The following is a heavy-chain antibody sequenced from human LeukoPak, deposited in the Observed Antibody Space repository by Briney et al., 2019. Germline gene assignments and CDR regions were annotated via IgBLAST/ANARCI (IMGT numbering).Heavy chain of an antibody. CDR3: ASGYNSGCSLDY. Sequence: ASVKVSCKASGGTFSSYAISWVRQAPGQGLEWMGGIIPIFGTANYAQKFQGRVTITAVESTSTAYMELSSLRSEDTAVYYCASGYNSGCSLDYWGQGTLVTVSS. CDR2: IIPIFGTA. J-gene: IGHJ4*02. D-gene: IGHD5-24*01. CDR1: GGTFSSYA. V-gene: IGHV1-69*13.